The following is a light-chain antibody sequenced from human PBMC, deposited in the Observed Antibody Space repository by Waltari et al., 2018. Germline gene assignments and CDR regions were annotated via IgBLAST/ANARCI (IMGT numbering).Light chain of an antibody. CDR1: QSISSW. CDR2: KAS. CDR3: QQYNSYPIT. Sequence: DIQMTQSPSTLSASVGDRVTITCRASQSISSWVAWYQQKPGKAPKLLIYKASSLESGVPSRFSGSGSGTEFTLTISSLQPDDFATYYCQQYNSYPITFGQGTRLEIK. V-gene: IGKV1-5*03. J-gene: IGKJ5*01.